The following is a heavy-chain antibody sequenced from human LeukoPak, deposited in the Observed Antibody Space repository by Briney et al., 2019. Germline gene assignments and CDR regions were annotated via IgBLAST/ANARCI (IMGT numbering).Heavy chain of an antibody. D-gene: IGHD3-10*01. Sequence: ASVKVSCKASGYTFTSYGISWVRQATGQGLEWMGWVYSYNGDTSYAQKFQDRVTLTTNTSINTAYMELSSLRFDDTAVYYCAKNCHNVSGHNCFDPWGQGTLVTVSS. V-gene: IGHV1-18*01. J-gene: IGHJ5*02. CDR2: VYSYNGDT. CDR1: GYTFTSYG. CDR3: AKNCHNVSGHNCFDP.